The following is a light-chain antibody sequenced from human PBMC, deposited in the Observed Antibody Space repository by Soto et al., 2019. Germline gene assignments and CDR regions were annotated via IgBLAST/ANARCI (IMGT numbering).Light chain of an antibody. CDR1: QSVSSN. Sequence: EIVMTQSPATLSLSPGERATLSCRASQSVSSNLVWYQQKPGQAPRLLIYGASTRATGIPARFSGTGSGTEFTLTISSLQSEDFAVYYCQQYKKWPRTFGHGTKVDIK. CDR2: GAS. J-gene: IGKJ1*01. V-gene: IGKV3-15*01. CDR3: QQYKKWPRT.